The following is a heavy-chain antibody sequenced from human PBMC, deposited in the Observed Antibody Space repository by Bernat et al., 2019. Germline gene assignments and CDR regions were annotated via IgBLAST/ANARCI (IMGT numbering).Heavy chain of an antibody. V-gene: IGHV4-31*03. D-gene: IGHD2-15*01. Sequence: QVQLQESGPGLVKPSQTLSLTCTVSGGSISSGGYYWSWIRQHPGKGLEWIGYIYYSGSTYYNPSLKSRVTISVDTSKNQFSLKLSSVTAADTAVYYCARDPGYCSGGSCYWFDPWGQGTLVTVSS. J-gene: IGHJ5*02. CDR1: GGSISSGGYY. CDR3: ARDPGYCSGGSCYWFDP. CDR2: IYYSGST.